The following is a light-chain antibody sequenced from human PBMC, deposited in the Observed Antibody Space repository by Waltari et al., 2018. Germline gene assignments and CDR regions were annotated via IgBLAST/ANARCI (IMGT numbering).Light chain of an antibody. CDR3: QQYNSYPWT. CDR2: KAS. CDR1: QGLGSW. J-gene: IGKJ2*02. Sequence: DIQMTQSPSTLSASVGDRVTITCRASQGLGSWLAWFQQKPGKAPDLLIYKASNLESGVPSRLSGSGYGREFTLTITSLQAENSATYYCQQYNSYPWTFGQGTKLEIK. V-gene: IGKV1-5*03.